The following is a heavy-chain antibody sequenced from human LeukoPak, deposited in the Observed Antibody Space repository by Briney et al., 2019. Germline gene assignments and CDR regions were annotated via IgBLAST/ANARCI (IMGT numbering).Heavy chain of an antibody. J-gene: IGHJ6*03. CDR3: ARIGTYYYDSSGYYYYYYYMDV. D-gene: IGHD3-22*01. CDR2: INHSGST. CDR1: GGSFSGYY. Sequence: SETLSLTCAVYGGSFSGYYWSWIRQPPGKGLEWIGEINHSGSTNYNPSLKSRVTISVDTSKNQFSLKLSSVTAADTAVYYCARIGTYYYDSSGYYYYYYYMDVWGKETTVTVSS. V-gene: IGHV4-34*01.